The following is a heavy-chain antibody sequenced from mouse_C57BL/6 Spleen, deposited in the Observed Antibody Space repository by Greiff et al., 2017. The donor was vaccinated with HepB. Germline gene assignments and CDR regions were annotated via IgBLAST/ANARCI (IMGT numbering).Heavy chain of an antibody. Sequence: QVQLQQPGAELVKPGASVKLSCKASGYTFTSYWMQWVKQRPGQGLEWIGEIDPSDSYTNYNQKFKGKATLTVDTSSRTAYMQLSSLTSEDSAVYYCAKTGYYFDYWGQGTTLTVSS. J-gene: IGHJ2*01. D-gene: IGHD4-1*01. CDR2: IDPSDSYT. V-gene: IGHV1-50*01. CDR1: GYTFTSYW. CDR3: AKTGYYFDY.